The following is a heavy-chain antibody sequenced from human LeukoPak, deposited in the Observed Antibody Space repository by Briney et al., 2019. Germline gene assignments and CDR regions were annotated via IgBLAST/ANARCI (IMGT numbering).Heavy chain of an antibody. CDR3: ARLVVVVVAAPSDAFDI. J-gene: IGHJ3*02. CDR1: GGSISSSSYY. Sequence: SETLSLTCTVPGGSISSSSYYWGWIRQPPGKGLEWIGSIYYSGSTYYNPSLKSRVTISVDTSKNQFSLKLSSVTAADTAVYYCARLVVVVVAAPSDAFDIWGQGTMVTVSS. CDR2: IYYSGST. D-gene: IGHD2-15*01. V-gene: IGHV4-39*01.